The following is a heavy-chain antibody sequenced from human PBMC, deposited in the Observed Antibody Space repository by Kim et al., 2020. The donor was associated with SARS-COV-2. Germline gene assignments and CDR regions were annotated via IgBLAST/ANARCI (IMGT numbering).Heavy chain of an antibody. Sequence: GESLKISCKGSGYSFTSYWIGWVRQMPGKGLEWMGIIYPGDSDTRYSPSFQGQVTISADKSIRTAYLQWSSLKASDTAMYYCARHTCGYYDSSGYCGATDYWGQGTLVTVSS. V-gene: IGHV5-51*01. J-gene: IGHJ4*02. CDR1: GYSFTSYW. CDR2: IYPGDSDT. CDR3: ARHTCGYYDSSGYCGATDY. D-gene: IGHD3-22*01.